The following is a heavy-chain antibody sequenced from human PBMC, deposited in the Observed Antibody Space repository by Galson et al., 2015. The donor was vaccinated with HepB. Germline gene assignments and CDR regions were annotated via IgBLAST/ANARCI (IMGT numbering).Heavy chain of an antibody. CDR3: ATDYGGNSGQGGIDYYGMDV. D-gene: IGHD4-23*01. V-gene: IGHV3-23*01. CDR2: ISGSGGST. J-gene: IGHJ6*02. Sequence: SLRLSCAASGFTFSSYAMSWVRQAPGKGLEWVSAISGSGGSTYYADSVKGRFTISRDNSKNTLYLQMNSLRAEDTAVYYCATDYGGNSGQGGIDYYGMDVWGQGTTVTVSS. CDR1: GFTFSSYA.